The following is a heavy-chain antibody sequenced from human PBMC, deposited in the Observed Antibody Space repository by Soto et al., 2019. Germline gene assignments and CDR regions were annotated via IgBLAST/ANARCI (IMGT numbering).Heavy chain of an antibody. CDR1: GVTFSRNA. D-gene: IGHD2-15*01. CDR3: ATRGYCVSTGCLADDYAMDV. J-gene: IGHJ6*02. CDR2: ISGSGDTT. V-gene: IGHV3-23*01. Sequence: EVQLLESGGGLVQPGGSLRLSCAASGVTFSRNAMSWVRQSPGKGPEWVSGISGSGDTTHYADFVKGRVTISRDNSKSTLYLQMNSLRAEDTAVYYCATRGYCVSTGCLADDYAMDVWGQGTTVTVSS.